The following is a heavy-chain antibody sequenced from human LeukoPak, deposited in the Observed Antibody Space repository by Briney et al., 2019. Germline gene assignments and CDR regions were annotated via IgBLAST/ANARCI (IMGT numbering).Heavy chain of an antibody. CDR3: VKEPPRDTPMVWKY. J-gene: IGHJ4*02. Sequence: GGFLRLSCATSGFTFSTFGMHWVRQAPGKGLEWVAVISYDGRNKSYADSVKGRFTISRDNSENTLYLQMNSLRAEDTAVYYCVKEPPRDTPMVWKYWGQGTLVTVSS. CDR1: GFTFSTFG. CDR2: ISYDGRNK. V-gene: IGHV3-30*18. D-gene: IGHD5-18*01.